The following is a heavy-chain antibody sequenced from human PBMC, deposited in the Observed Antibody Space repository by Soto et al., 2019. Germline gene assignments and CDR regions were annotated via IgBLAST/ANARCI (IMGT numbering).Heavy chain of an antibody. CDR3: AKDLPGELIPTRLDS. CDR1: GFTFSSYA. CDR2: IPYSGGST. J-gene: IGHJ5*01. V-gene: IGHV3-23*01. D-gene: IGHD1-7*01. Sequence: PGGSLRLSCAASGFTFSSYAMTWVRQAPGRGLEWVSSIPYSGGSTYYADSVKGRFTISRDNSKSTLYLQMNSLRAEDTAVYYCAKDLPGELIPTRLDSWGQGTLVTVSS.